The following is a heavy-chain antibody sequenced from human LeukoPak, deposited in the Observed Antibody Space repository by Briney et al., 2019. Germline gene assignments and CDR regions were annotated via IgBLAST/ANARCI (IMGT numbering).Heavy chain of an antibody. CDR3: GRVFGFWGVNMDS. CDR1: RYTFTGYY. J-gene: IGHJ4*02. CDR2: INPNSGAT. V-gene: IGHV1-2*02. D-gene: IGHD3-3*01. Sequence: ASVKVSCKTSRYTFTGYYIHWVRQAPGQGLEWMGWINPNSGATTYAEIFQGRVTMTRDTAISTVYMELSRLRSDDRAVYYCGRVFGFWGVNMDSWGQGNLVTVSS.